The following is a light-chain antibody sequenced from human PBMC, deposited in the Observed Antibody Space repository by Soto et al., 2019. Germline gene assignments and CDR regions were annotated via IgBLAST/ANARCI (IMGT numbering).Light chain of an antibody. Sequence: EIVLTQSPGTLSLSPGETATLSCRTSQTISRDALAWYQQRPGQAPRLLVSATSRRATGIPDRFYGYGSGTDFTLTISSLEPEDFGVYYCYQYYTSPHTFGPGTRVDIK. CDR3: YQYYTSPHT. CDR1: QTISRDA. CDR2: ATS. V-gene: IGKV3-20*01. J-gene: IGKJ3*01.